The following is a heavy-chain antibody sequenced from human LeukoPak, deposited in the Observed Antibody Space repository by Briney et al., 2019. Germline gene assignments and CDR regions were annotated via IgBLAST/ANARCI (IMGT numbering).Heavy chain of an antibody. CDR2: IYSDGST. CDR1: GFTVSSNY. D-gene: IGHD3-16*02. Sequence: GGSLRLSCAASGFTVSSNYMSWVRQAPGKGLEWVSVIYSDGSTYYADSVKGRFTISRDNSKNTLYLQMNSLRAEDTAVYYCARDQRYYDYVWGSYRPPGDYYYYGMDVWGQGTTVTVSS. V-gene: IGHV3-53*01. CDR3: ARDQRYYDYVWGSYRPPGDYYYYGMDV. J-gene: IGHJ6*02.